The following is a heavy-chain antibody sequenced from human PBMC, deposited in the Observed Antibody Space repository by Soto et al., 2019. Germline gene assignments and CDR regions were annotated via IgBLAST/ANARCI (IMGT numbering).Heavy chain of an antibody. CDR3: ARDITGYSSG. D-gene: IGHD6-19*01. J-gene: IGHJ4*02. CDR2: INPNSGGT. Sequence: ASVKVSYKSSGCTFTGYYMHWVRQAPGQGLEWMGWINPNSGGTNYAQKFQGRVTMTRDTYTSTAYMELSRLRSDDTAVYYCARDITGYSSGWGQGTLVPVSS. CDR1: GCTFTGYY. V-gene: IGHV1-2*02.